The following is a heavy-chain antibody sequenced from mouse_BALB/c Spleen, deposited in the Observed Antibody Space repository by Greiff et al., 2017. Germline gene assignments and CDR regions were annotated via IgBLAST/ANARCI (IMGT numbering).Heavy chain of an antibody. CDR2: ISSGGGST. D-gene: IGHD1-2*01. Sequence: EVKLEESGGGLVKPGGSLKLSCAASGFAFSSYDMSWVRQTPEKRLEWVAYISSGGGSTYYPDTVKGRVTISRDNAKNTIYLQMSSLKSEDTATYICSRHGTTAKNFDDWGAGTTVTVSS. CDR3: SRHGTTAKNFDD. J-gene: IGHJ1*01. V-gene: IGHV5-12-1*01. CDR1: GFAFSSYD.